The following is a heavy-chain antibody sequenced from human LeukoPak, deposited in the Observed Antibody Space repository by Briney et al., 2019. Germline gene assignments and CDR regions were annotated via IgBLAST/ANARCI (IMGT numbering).Heavy chain of an antibody. J-gene: IGHJ3*02. Sequence: GGSLRLSCTASGFNFGDYAMSWVRQAPGKGLEWVSYIRSSSSTIHYADSVKGRFTISRDNAKNSLYLQMNSLRAEDTALYYCARDASGGVFDIWGQGTMVTVSS. CDR3: ARDASGGVFDI. D-gene: IGHD2-8*01. CDR2: IRSSSSTI. CDR1: GFNFGDYA. V-gene: IGHV3-48*01.